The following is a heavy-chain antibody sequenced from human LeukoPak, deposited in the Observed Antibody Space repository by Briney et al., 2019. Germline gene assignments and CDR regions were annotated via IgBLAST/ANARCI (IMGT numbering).Heavy chain of an antibody. Sequence: GGSLRLSCAASGFTFSSYAMSWVRQAPGKGLEWVSAISSSSSYIYYADSVKGRFTISRDNAKNSLYLQMNSLRAEDTAVYYCARDSVGGPDYYDSSGYYGWGQGTLVTVSS. J-gene: IGHJ4*02. CDR1: GFTFSSYA. D-gene: IGHD3-22*01. V-gene: IGHV3-21*01. CDR3: ARDSVGGPDYYDSSGYYG. CDR2: ISSSSSYI.